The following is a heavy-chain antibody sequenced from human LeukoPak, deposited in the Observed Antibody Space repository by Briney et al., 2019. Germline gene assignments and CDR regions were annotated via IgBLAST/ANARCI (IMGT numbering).Heavy chain of an antibody. V-gene: IGHV3-7*01. D-gene: IGHD2-15*01. Sequence: GGSLRLSCAASGFTFSSYWMSWVRQAPGKGLEWVANIRQDGNEMYYVDSVKGRFTISRDNARNSLYLQMNSLRVEDTAVYYCERVTGYCSGGSCFPFDLWGQGTLVTVSS. J-gene: IGHJ4*02. CDR2: IRQDGNEM. CDR1: GFTFSSYW. CDR3: ERVTGYCSGGSCFPFDL.